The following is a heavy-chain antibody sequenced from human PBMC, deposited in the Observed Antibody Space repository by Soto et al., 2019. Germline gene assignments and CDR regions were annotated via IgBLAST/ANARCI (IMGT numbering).Heavy chain of an antibody. D-gene: IGHD2-21*01. CDR1: GYTFTDSA. V-gene: IGHV1-3*01. CDR3: AKGSRMWTPDY. Sequence: ASVKVSCKASGYTFTDSAIHWVRQAPGQSLELLGWIAPGNGNTKYSQKFQGRVTITRDTSATTAYMELSSLRSEDTAVYYCAKGSRMWTPDYWGQGTLVTVSS. J-gene: IGHJ4*02. CDR2: IAPGNGNT.